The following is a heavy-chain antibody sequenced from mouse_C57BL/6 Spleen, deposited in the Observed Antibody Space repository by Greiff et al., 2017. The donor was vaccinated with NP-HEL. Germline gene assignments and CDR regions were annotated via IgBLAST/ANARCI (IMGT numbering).Heavy chain of an antibody. CDR2: INPSSGYT. J-gene: IGHJ2*01. Sequence: QVHVKQSGAELARPGASVKMSCKASGYTFTSYTMHWVKQRTGQGLEWIGYINPSSGYTKYNQKFKDKATLTADKSSSTAYMQLSSLTSEDSAVYYCARSGYYDYDYYFDYWGQGTTLTVSS. D-gene: IGHD2-4*01. V-gene: IGHV1-4*01. CDR3: ARSGYYDYDYYFDY. CDR1: GYTFTSYT.